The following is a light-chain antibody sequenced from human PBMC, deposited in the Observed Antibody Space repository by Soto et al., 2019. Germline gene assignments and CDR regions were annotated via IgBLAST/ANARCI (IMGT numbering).Light chain of an antibody. V-gene: IGKV1-5*01. Sequence: DVQMTQSPSTLSASVGDRVTITCRASQSVTSWLAWYQQKPGKAPKLLIYDASRLQSGVPSRFSGSRSGTEFTLTISSLQPDDNATYYCQHCDTYWAFGQGTKVEVE. CDR3: QHCDTYWA. J-gene: IGKJ1*01. CDR2: DAS. CDR1: QSVTSW.